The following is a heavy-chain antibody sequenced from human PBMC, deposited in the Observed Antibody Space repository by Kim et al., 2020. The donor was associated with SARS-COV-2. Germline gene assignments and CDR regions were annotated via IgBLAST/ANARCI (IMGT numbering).Heavy chain of an antibody. CDR1: GFTFSNAW. V-gene: IGHV3-15*01. CDR2: IKSKTDGGTT. D-gene: IGHD3-22*01. J-gene: IGHJ4*02. Sequence: GGSLRLSCAASGFTFSNAWMSWVRQAPGKGLEWVGRIKSKTDGGTTDYAAPVKGRFTISRDDSKNTLYLQMNSLKTEDTAVYYCTTKNTLLRYDSSGYSYFDYWGQGTLVTVSS. CDR3: TTKNTLLRYDSSGYSYFDY.